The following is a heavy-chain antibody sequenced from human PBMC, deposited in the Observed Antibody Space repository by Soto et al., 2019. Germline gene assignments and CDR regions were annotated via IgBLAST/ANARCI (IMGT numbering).Heavy chain of an antibody. D-gene: IGHD3-10*01. CDR2: VNPNNGDT. J-gene: IGHJ4*02. V-gene: IGHV1-8*01. CDR1: GYTFSNYD. Sequence: QVQLVQTGAELKKPGASVKVSCKASGYTFSNYDMNWVRQATGQGPEWIGWVNPNNGDTGYAQKFQGRVTLTTDISTTTAYMELTSLRSEDTAIYSCAKVSRKGSAIDFDYCGQGTLMTVTS. CDR3: AKVSRKGSAIDFDY.